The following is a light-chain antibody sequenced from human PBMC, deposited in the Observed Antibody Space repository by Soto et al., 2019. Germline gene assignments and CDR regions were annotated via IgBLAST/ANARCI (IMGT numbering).Light chain of an antibody. CDR3: SSYTSSSTLGGVV. CDR2: DVS. Sequence: QSALTQPASVSGSPGQSITISCTGTSSDVGGYNYVSWYQQHPGKAPKLMIYDVSNRPSGVSNRFSGSKSGNTASLTISGLQAEDEADYYCSSYTSSSTLGGVVFGRGTKVTVL. J-gene: IGLJ2*01. CDR1: SSDVGGYNY. V-gene: IGLV2-14*01.